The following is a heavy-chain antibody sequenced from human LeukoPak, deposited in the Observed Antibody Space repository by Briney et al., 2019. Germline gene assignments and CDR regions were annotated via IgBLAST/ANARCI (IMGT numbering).Heavy chain of an antibody. D-gene: IGHD2-2*01. V-gene: IGHV3-23*01. CDR1: GFTFSSYA. Sequence: GGSLRLSCAASGFTFSSYAMSWVRQAPGKGLEWVSAISGSGGSTYYADSVKGRFTISRDNSKNTLYLQMNSLRAEDTAVYYCARDTLYCSSTSCWGQGTLVTVSS. CDR2: ISGSGGST. J-gene: IGHJ4*02. CDR3: ARDTLYCSSTSC.